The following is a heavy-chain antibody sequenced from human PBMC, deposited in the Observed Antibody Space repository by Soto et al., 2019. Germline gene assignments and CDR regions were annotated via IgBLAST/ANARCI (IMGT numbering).Heavy chain of an antibody. J-gene: IGHJ6*03. V-gene: IGHV3-23*01. Sequence: GGSLRLSCAASGFTFSSYAMSWVRQAPGKGLEWVSAISGSGGSTYYADSVKGRFTISRDNSKNTLYLQMNSLRAEDTAVYYCAKGSYCSSTSCYPGGYYYYMDVWGKGTTVTVSS. CDR1: GFTFSSYA. D-gene: IGHD2-2*01. CDR3: AKGSYCSSTSCYPGGYYYYMDV. CDR2: ISGSGGST.